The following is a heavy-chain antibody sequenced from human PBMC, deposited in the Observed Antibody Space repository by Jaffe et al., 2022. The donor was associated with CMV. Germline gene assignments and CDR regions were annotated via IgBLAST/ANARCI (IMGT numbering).Heavy chain of an antibody. J-gene: IGHJ4*02. Sequence: QVQLQESGPGLVKPSETLSLTCTVSGGSISSYYWSWIRQPPGKGLEWIGYIYYSGSTNYNPSLKSRVTISVDTSKNQFSLKLSSVTAADTAVYYCARGYYDSSGYPRADYWGQGTLVTVSS. CDR3: ARGYYDSSGYPRADY. CDR2: IYYSGST. CDR1: GGSISSYY. D-gene: IGHD3-22*01. V-gene: IGHV4-59*01.